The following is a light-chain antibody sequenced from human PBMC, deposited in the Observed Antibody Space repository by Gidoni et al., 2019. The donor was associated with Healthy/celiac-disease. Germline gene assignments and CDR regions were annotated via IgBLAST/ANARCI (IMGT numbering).Light chain of an antibody. Sequence: PGERATLSCRASQSVSSSYLAWYQQKPGQAPRLLIYGASSRATGIPDRFSGSGSGTDFTLTISRLEPEDFAVYYCQQYGSSLYTFGQGTKLEIK. CDR1: QSVSSSY. CDR2: GAS. CDR3: QQYGSSLYT. J-gene: IGKJ2*01. V-gene: IGKV3-20*01.